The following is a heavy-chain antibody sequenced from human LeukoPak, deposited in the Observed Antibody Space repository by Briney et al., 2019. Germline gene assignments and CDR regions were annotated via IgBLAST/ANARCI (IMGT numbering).Heavy chain of an antibody. CDR2: IYYSGST. CDR1: GGSISSSSYY. Sequence: SETLSLTCTVSGGSISSSSYYWGWIRQPPGKGLEWIGSIYYSGSTYYNPSLKSRVTISVDTSKNQFSLKLSSVTAADTAVYYCARHRDGYRYFDYWGQGTLVTVSS. J-gene: IGHJ4*02. CDR3: ARHRDGYRYFDY. V-gene: IGHV4-39*01. D-gene: IGHD5-24*01.